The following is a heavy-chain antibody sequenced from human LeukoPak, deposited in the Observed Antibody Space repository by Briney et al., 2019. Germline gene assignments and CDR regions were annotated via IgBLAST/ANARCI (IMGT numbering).Heavy chain of an antibody. CDR2: ICWNSGSI. V-gene: IGHV3-9*01. D-gene: IGHD6-13*01. CDR1: GFTFHDYA. CDR3: SNDISSIAGAGSWFDP. J-gene: IGHJ5*02. Sequence: SLRLSCAASGFTFHDYAPHWVQQALGKGLEGVSGICWNSGSIGYADSVKGRFPVSRDNDKTSLYLQLSLLSVEDTALYYCSNDISSIAGAGSWFDPWGQGTLVTVSS.